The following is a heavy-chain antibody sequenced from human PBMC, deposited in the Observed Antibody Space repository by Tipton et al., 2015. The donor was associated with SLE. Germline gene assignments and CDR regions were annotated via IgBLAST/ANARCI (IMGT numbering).Heavy chain of an antibody. J-gene: IGHJ2*01. CDR3: AKADGVVGGQAPYWYFDL. CDR2: IYHSGST. Sequence: TLSLTCTVSGGSIRSYYWSWIRQTPEKGLEWIASIYHSGSTNSGGTKYNPSLESRVSTSLDTSKNQISLKLTSVTTADTAMYYCAKADGVVGGQAPYWYFDLWGRGTLVTVSS. CDR1: GGSIRSYY. V-gene: IGHV4-59*01. D-gene: IGHD1-26*01.